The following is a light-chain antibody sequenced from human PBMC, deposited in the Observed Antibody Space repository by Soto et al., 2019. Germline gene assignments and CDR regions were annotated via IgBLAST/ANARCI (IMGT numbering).Light chain of an antibody. CDR2: GAS. J-gene: IGKJ5*01. CDR3: QQYGSSPPIT. CDR1: QSVSSSY. Sequence: EIVLTQSPGTLSLSPGERATLSCRASQSVSSSYLARYQQKPGQAPRLLIYGASSRATGIPDRFSGSGSGTDFTLTISRLEPEDFAVDYCQQYGSSPPITFGQWTRLEIK. V-gene: IGKV3-20*01.